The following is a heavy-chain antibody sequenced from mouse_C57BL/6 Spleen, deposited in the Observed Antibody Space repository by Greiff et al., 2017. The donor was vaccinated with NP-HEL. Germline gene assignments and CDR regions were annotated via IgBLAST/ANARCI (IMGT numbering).Heavy chain of an antibody. CDR1: GFTFSDYG. Sequence: EVMLVESGGGLVKPGGSLKLSCAASGFTFSDYGMHWVRQAPEKGLEWVAYISSGSSTIYYADTVKGRFTISRDNAKNTLFLQMTSLRSEDTAMYYCARNYYSNYGDYYYAMDYWGQGTSVTVSS. CDR2: ISSGSSTI. D-gene: IGHD2-5*01. CDR3: ARNYYSNYGDYYYAMDY. J-gene: IGHJ4*01. V-gene: IGHV5-17*01.